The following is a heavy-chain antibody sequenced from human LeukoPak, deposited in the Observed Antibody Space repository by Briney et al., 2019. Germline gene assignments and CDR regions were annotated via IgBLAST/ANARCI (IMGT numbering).Heavy chain of an antibody. CDR3: ARHYLSDGILSTFDP. V-gene: IGHV4-39*01. J-gene: IGHJ5*02. D-gene: IGHD2-2*01. Sequence: SETLSLTCTVSGGSISSSPYYWGWIRQPPGKGLEWIGTIYYRGSTYSNPSLNSRVTISLDTSKNQFSLRLRSVAAADTALYYCARHYLSDGILSTFDPWGQGTLVTVSS. CDR1: GGSISSSPYY. CDR2: IYYRGST.